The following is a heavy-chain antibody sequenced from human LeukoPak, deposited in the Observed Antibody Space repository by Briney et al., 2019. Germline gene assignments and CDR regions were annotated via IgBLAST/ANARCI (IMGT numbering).Heavy chain of an antibody. V-gene: IGHV3-33*01. CDR1: GFTFRNYG. Sequence: PGRTLRLSCAASGFTFRNYGMHWVRQAPGKGLEWVAVIWYDGKKEHYADSVKGRFTISRDNAKNSLYLQMNSLRAEDTAVYYCARDHDDSSGFDYWGQGTLVTVSS. D-gene: IGHD3-22*01. CDR3: ARDHDDSSGFDY. CDR2: IWYDGKKE. J-gene: IGHJ4*02.